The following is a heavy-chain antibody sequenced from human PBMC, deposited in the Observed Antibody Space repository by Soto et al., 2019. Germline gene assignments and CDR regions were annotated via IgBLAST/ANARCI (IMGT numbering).Heavy chain of an antibody. CDR1: GFSLTTSGVG. J-gene: IGHJ5*02. V-gene: IGHV2-5*02. CDR3: XXXXXXXXXXFDP. Sequence: QITLKESGPTLVKPTQTLTLTCTFSGFSLTTSGVGVGWIRQPPGKALEWLALIYWDDDKRYSPSMKSSLTXXXXXXXXXXXXXXXXXXXXXXXXXXXXXXXXXXXXXFDPWGQGTLVTFSS. CDR2: IYWDDDK.